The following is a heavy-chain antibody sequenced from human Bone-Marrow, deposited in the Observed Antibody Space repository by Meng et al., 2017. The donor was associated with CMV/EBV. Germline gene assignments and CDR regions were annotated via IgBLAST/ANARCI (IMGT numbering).Heavy chain of an antibody. V-gene: IGHV3-7*04. CDR2: INQDGSQK. D-gene: IGHD6-13*01. CDR1: GFTFSSHW. J-gene: IGHJ6*01. Sequence: GESLKISCAASGFTFSSHWMTWVRQAPGKGLEWVANINQDGSQKNYVYSVKGRFTISRDNAKNSLFLQMNSLRAEDTAVYYCARVAAAGRGMDVWGPGTTVTVSS. CDR3: ARVAAAGRGMDV.